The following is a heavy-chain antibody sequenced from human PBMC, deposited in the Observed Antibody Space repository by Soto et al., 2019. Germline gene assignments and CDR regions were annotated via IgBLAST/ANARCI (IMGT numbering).Heavy chain of an antibody. D-gene: IGHD2-8*02. CDR2: IYHSGST. Sequence: TLSLTCAVSGGSISSGGYSWNWIRQPPGKGLEWIGYIYHSGSTLYNPSLKSRVTISVDTSKNQFSLKLTSVTAADTAVYYCARDKITGLFDYWGQGTLVTVSS. V-gene: IGHV4-30-2*01. J-gene: IGHJ4*02. CDR1: GGSISSGGYS. CDR3: ARDKITGLFDY.